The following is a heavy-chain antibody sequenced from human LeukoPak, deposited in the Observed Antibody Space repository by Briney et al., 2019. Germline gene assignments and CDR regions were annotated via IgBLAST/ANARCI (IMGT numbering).Heavy chain of an antibody. Sequence: GGSLRLSCAASGFTFTSFGMSWVRQAPGKGLEWVSTISGSGGSTYYADSVKGRFTISRDNSKNTLYLQMNSLRAEDTAVYYCAKEYGIAAAGTGRPFDYWGQGTLVTVSS. CDR2: ISGSGGST. V-gene: IGHV3-23*01. CDR1: GFTFTSFG. J-gene: IGHJ4*02. CDR3: AKEYGIAAAGTGRPFDY. D-gene: IGHD6-13*01.